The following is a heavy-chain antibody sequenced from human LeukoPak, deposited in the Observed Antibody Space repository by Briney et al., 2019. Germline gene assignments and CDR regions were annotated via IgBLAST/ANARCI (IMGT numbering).Heavy chain of an antibody. CDR2: IYYSGST. Sequence: SETLSLTCTVSGGSISSYYWSWIRQPPGKGLEWIGYIYYSGSTNYNPSLKSRVTISVDTSKNQFSLKLSSVAAADTAVYYCARRFSSGWWTFDYWGQGTLVTVSS. D-gene: IGHD6-19*01. J-gene: IGHJ4*02. CDR1: GGSISSYY. CDR3: ARRFSSGWWTFDY. V-gene: IGHV4-59*01.